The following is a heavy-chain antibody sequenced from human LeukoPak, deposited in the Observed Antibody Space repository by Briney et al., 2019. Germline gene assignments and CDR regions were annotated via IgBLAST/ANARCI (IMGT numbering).Heavy chain of an antibody. CDR2: ISSSSSYT. CDR3: ARGGATGDYFDY. CDR1: GFTFSDYY. Sequence: GGSLRLSCAASGFTFSDYYMSWIRQAPGKGLEWVSYISSSSSYTNYADSVKGRFTISRDNAKNSLYLQMNSLRAEDTAVYYCARGGATGDYFDYWGQGTLVTVSS. J-gene: IGHJ4*02. V-gene: IGHV3-11*06. D-gene: IGHD1-26*01.